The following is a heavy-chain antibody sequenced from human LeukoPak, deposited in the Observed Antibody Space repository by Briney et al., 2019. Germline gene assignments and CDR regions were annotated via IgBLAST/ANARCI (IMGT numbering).Heavy chain of an antibody. D-gene: IGHD2-2*01. V-gene: IGHV3-23*01. CDR2: ISGSGGST. CDR3: AKDKSYAFDY. Sequence: GGSLRLSCAASGFTFSSYAMSWVRQAPGKGLEWVSGISGSGGSTYYRGSVKGRFTISRDNSKNTLYLQMSSLRAEDTAVYYCAKDKSYAFDYWGQGTLVTVSS. CDR1: GFTFSSYA. J-gene: IGHJ4*02.